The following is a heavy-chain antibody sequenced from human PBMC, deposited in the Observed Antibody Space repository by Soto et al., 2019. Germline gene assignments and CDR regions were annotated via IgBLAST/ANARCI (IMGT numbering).Heavy chain of an antibody. D-gene: IGHD3-9*01. CDR1: GFTFSSYG. CDR2: ISYDGSNK. J-gene: IGHJ6*02. Sequence: GGSLRLSCAASGFTFSSYGMHWVRQAPGKGLEWVAVISYDGSNKYYADSVKGRFTISRDNSKNTLYLQMNSLRAEDTAVYYCAKDQGALRYFDYYGMDVWGQGTTVTVSS. V-gene: IGHV3-30*18. CDR3: AKDQGALRYFDYYGMDV.